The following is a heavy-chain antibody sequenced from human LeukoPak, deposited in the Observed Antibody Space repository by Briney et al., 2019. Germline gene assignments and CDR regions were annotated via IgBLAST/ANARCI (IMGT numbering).Heavy chain of an antibody. V-gene: IGHV3-23*01. CDR3: AKSSAITIFGVVKSADY. J-gene: IGHJ4*02. CDR1: GFTFSSYA. CDR2: ISGSGGST. Sequence: GGSLRLSCAASGFTFSSYAMSWVRQAPGKGLEWVSAISGSGGSTYYADSVKGRFTISRGNSKNTLYLQMNSLRAEDTAVYYCAKSSAITIFGVVKSADYWGQGTLVTVSS. D-gene: IGHD3-3*01.